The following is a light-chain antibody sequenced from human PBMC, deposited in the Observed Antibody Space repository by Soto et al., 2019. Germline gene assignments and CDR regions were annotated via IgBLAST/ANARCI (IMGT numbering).Light chain of an antibody. CDR2: EGS. Sequence: QSVLTQPASVSGSPGQSITISCTGTSSDIGSYKLVSWYQQYPGKAPKLMIYEGSKRPSGVSNRFSGSKSGNTASLTISGLPAEEEADYSCYYCGGGRTRLYYVFGTGTKVTVL. CDR3: YYCGGGRTRLYYV. J-gene: IGLJ1*01. CDR1: SSDIGSYKL. V-gene: IGLV2-23*01.